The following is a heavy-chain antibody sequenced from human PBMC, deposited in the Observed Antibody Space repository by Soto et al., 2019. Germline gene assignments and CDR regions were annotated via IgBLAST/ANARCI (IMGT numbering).Heavy chain of an antibody. D-gene: IGHD1-20*01. J-gene: IGHJ6*03. CDR1: GFTFSSYG. CDR3: ARDKPSRIYYYYYYYMDV. CDR2: IWYDGSNK. Sequence: PGGSLRLSCAASGFTFSSYGMHWVRQAPGKGLEWVAVIWYDGSNKYYADSVKGRFTISRDNSENTLYLQMNSLRAEDTAVYYCARDKPSRIYYYYYYYMDVWGKGTTVTVSS. V-gene: IGHV3-33*01.